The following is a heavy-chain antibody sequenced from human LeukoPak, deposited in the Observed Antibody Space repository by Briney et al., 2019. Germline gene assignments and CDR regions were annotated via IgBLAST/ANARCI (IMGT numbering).Heavy chain of an antibody. CDR3: ARDSADTAYYYYYGMDV. CDR2: IWYDGSNK. CDR1: GFTFSSYG. J-gene: IGHJ6*02. D-gene: IGHD5-18*01. Sequence: PGGSLRLSCAASGFTFSSYGMHWVRQAPGKGLEWVAVIWYDGSNKYYADSVKGRFTISRDNSKNTLYLQMNSLRAEDTAVYYCARDSADTAYYYYYGMDVWGQGTTVTVSS. V-gene: IGHV3-33*01.